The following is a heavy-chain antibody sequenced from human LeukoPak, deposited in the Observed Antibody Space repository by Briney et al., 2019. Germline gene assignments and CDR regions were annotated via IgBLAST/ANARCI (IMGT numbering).Heavy chain of an antibody. J-gene: IGHJ3*02. CDR2: IRYDGSNK. CDR1: GFTFSSYG. Sequence: PGGSLRLSCAASGFTFSSYGMHWVRQAPGKGLEWVAFIRYDGSNKYYADSVKGRFTISRDNSKNTLYLQMNSLRAEDTAVYYCAKIYDSWSGPKLSRAFDIWGQGTMVTVSS. D-gene: IGHD3-3*01. V-gene: IGHV3-30*02. CDR3: AKIYDSWSGPKLSRAFDI.